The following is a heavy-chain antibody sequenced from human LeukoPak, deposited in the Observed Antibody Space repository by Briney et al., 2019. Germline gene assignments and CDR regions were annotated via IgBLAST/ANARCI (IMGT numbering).Heavy chain of an antibody. CDR3: ARVLNGGIMVRGVLYFDY. Sequence: RWASVKVSCKASGYTFTGYYMHWVRQAPGQGLEWMGWINPNSGGTNYAQKFQGRVTMTRDTSISTAYMELSRLRSDDTAVYYCARVLNGGIMVRGVLYFDYWGQGTLVTVSS. D-gene: IGHD3-10*01. CDR1: GYTFTGYY. J-gene: IGHJ4*02. V-gene: IGHV1-2*02. CDR2: INPNSGGT.